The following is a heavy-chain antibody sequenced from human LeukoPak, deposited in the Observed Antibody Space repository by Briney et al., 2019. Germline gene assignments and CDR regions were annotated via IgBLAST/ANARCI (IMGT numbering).Heavy chain of an antibody. V-gene: IGHV1-18*01. CDR2: ISAYNGNT. CDR3: ARDAARPYYYYGMDV. Sequence: ASVKVSCKASGYTFTSYGISWVRQAPGQGLEWTGWISAYNGNTNYAQKLQGRVTMTTDTSTSTAYMELRSLRSDDTAVYYCARDAARPYYYYGMDVWGQGTTVTVSS. D-gene: IGHD6-6*01. J-gene: IGHJ6*02. CDR1: GYTFTSYG.